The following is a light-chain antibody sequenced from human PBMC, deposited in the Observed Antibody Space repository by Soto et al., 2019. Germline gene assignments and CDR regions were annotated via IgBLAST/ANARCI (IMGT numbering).Light chain of an antibody. CDR2: DVS. CDR1: QDIRGA. V-gene: IGKV1-13*02. J-gene: IGKJ5*01. CDR3: QRSNRYPFT. Sequence: AIQLTQSPSSLSASVGDRVTITCRASQDIRGALAWYQQKPGKAPKILIYDVSTLESGVPSRFSGSSSGTDFTLTISSLQPVDFTKHHRQRSNRYPFTSRHRTRLEIK.